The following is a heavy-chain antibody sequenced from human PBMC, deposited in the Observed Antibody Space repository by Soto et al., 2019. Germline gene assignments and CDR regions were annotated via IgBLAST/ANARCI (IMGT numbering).Heavy chain of an antibody. D-gene: IGHD6-13*01. J-gene: IGHJ3*02. CDR2: FYSGCST. CDR3: ARLSSSWSGGAFDI. Sequence: GGSLRLSCAASGFTVSSNYMSWVRQAPGKGLEWVSVFYSGCSTFYADSVKGRFTISRHNSKNTLYLQMNSLRAEDTAVYYCARLSSSWSGGAFDIWGQGTMVTVSS. V-gene: IGHV3-53*04. CDR1: GFTVSSNY.